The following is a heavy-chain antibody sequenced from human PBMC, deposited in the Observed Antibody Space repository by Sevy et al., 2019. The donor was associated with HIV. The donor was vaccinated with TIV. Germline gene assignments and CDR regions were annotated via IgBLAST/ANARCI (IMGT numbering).Heavy chain of an antibody. CDR2: ISYDGNNK. CDR3: ARDGSSGGLFLKDYYYFGMDV. D-gene: IGHD3-16*01. J-gene: IGHJ6*02. V-gene: IGHV3-30*04. CDR1: GFIFSSYA. Sequence: GGSLRLSCAASGFIFSSYAMHWVRQAPGKGLEWVAVISYDGNNKYHADSVKDRFTISRDNSKNTLYLQMNSLRAEDTAVYYCARDGSSGGLFLKDYYYFGMDVWGQGTTVTVSS.